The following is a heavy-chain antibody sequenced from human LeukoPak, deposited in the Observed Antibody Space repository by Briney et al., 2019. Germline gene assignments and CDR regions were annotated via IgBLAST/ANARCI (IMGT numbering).Heavy chain of an antibody. CDR3: ARRRYYDSSGYYCDY. D-gene: IGHD3-22*01. CDR2: IYTSGST. Sequence: SETLSLTCTVSGGSISSYYWSWIRQPPGKGLEWIGYIYTSGSTNYNPSLKSRVTISVDTSKNQFSLKLSSVTAADTAVYYCARRRYYDSSGYYCDYWGQGTLVTVSS. V-gene: IGHV4-4*09. CDR1: GGSISSYY. J-gene: IGHJ4*02.